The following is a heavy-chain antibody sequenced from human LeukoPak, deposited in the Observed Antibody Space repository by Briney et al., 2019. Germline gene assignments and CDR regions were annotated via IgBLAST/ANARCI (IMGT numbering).Heavy chain of an antibody. CDR3: ARKGSGNYFNPSRDFAY. V-gene: IGHV1-46*01. CDR1: GYTFTSYY. Sequence: SVKVSFKASGYTFTSYYMHGVGQAPGQGGEGVGGINPSGGRTSYAQKFQGRVTITRDTSTRTVYTELSSLRSEETAVYYCARKGSGNYFNPSRDFAYWGQGTLLTVPS. D-gene: IGHD1-26*01. CDR2: INPSGGRT. J-gene: IGHJ4*02.